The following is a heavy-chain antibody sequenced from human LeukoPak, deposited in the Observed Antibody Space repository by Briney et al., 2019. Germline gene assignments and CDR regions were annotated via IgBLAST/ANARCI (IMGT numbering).Heavy chain of an antibody. Sequence: GASVKVSCKASGYTFTSYDINWMRQATGQGLEWMGWMNPNSGGTDYAQKFQGRVTMTRDTSISTAYMELSRLISDDTAVYYCARVDSGHDYGPSWGQGTMVTVSS. D-gene: IGHD5-12*01. CDR3: ARVDSGHDYGPS. V-gene: IGHV1-2*02. J-gene: IGHJ3*01. CDR2: MNPNSGGT. CDR1: GYTFTSYD.